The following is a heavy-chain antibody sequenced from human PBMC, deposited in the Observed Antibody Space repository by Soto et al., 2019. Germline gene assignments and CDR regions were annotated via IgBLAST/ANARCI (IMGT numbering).Heavy chain of an antibody. Sequence: QVQLVESGGGVVQPGRSLRLSCAASGFTFSSYAMHWVRQAPGKGLEWVAVISSDAKNEYYADSAKGRFTISRDNSKNTLNLHMSSLRPEDTAVYYCARGPYSISWCFDYWGQGTLVTVSS. V-gene: IGHV3-30*04. CDR3: ARGPYSISWCFDY. D-gene: IGHD6-13*01. CDR1: GFTFSSYA. CDR2: ISSDAKNE. J-gene: IGHJ4*02.